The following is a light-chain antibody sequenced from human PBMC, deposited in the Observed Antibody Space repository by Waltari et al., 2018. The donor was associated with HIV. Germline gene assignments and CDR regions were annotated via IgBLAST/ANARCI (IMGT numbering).Light chain of an antibody. V-gene: IGLV2-8*01. CDR3: SSYAGSNKLV. CDR1: SSDVGGYNS. Sequence: QSALTQPPSASGSPGQSVTIPCTGPSSDVGGYNSVSWYQQPPGQASKLMIYEVSKRPSGVPDRFSGSKSGNTASLTVSGLQAEDEADYYCSSYAGSNKLVFGGGTKLTVL. CDR2: EVS. J-gene: IGLJ2*01.